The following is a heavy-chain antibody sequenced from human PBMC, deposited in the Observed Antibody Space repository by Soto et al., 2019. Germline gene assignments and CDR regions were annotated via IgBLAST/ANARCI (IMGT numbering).Heavy chain of an antibody. CDR1: GYSFTSYW. CDR3: ARLSVHSYGYYYYGMDV. CDR2: IYPGDSDT. D-gene: IGHD5-18*01. V-gene: IGHV5-51*01. J-gene: IGHJ6*02. Sequence: PGESLKISCKGSGYSFTSYWIGWVRQMPGKGLEWMGIIYPGDSDTRYSPSFQGQVTISADKSISTAYLQWSSLKASDTAMYYCARLSVHSYGYYYYGMDVWGQGTTVTVSS.